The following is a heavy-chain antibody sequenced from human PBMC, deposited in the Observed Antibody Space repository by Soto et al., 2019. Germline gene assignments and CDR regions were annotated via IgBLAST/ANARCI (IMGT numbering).Heavy chain of an antibody. J-gene: IGHJ6*02. CDR1: GGTFSSYV. V-gene: IGHV1-69*06. Sequence: EASVKVSCKASGGTFSSYVISWVRQAPGQGLEWMGGIIPMFGTANYAQKFQGRVTITADKSTSTAYMELSSLRSEDTAVYYCARDPHITIFKGGYYYYGMDVWGQGTTVTVSS. CDR3: ARDPHITIFKGGYYYYGMDV. D-gene: IGHD3-3*01. CDR2: IIPMFGTA.